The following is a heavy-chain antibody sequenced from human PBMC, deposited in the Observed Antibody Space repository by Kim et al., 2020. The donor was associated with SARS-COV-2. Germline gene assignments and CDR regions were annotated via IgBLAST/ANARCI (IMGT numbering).Heavy chain of an antibody. CDR3: ARSNPVYYYDSSGYYSGSDYCQR. CDR2: IYYSGST. CDR1: GGSISSYY. J-gene: IGHJ1*01. D-gene: IGHD3-22*01. V-gene: IGHV4-59*01. Sequence: SETLSLTCTVSGGSISSYYWSWIRQPPGKGLEWIGYIYYSGSTNYNPSLKSRVTIAVDTSKNQFSLKLSTVIAADTAVYYCARSNPVYYYDSSGYYSGSDYCQRWRRGAQLTVSS.